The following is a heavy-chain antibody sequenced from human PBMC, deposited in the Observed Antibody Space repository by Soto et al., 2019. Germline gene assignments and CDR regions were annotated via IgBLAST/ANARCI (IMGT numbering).Heavy chain of an antibody. V-gene: IGHV1-18*04. CDR1: GYTFNRHG. CDR3: ARVRIVGAREIDF. J-gene: IGHJ4*02. Sequence: QVHLVQSGGEVKKPGASVKVSCKASGYTFNRHGITWVRQAPGQGLEWMGWISGYNGDINYEQKFQGRVTLSSDTLPSTVYLDLKSIRIDDTAVYYCARVRIVGAREIDFWGQGTLVTVSS. D-gene: IGHD1-26*01. CDR2: ISGYNGDI.